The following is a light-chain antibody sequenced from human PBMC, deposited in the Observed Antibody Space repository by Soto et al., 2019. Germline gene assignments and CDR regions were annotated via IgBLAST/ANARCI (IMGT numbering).Light chain of an antibody. CDR3: QQFNQWPLT. CDR1: QSVYSN. CDR2: GSF. Sequence: EIVMTQSPVTLSVSPGERVTLSCRASQSVYSNLAWYQQKPGQAPRLLIHGSFTRATGIPARFSGSGSGTEFTLTISSLQSEDLAVYYCQQFNQWPLTFGGGTKVEIK. V-gene: IGKV3-15*01. J-gene: IGKJ4*01.